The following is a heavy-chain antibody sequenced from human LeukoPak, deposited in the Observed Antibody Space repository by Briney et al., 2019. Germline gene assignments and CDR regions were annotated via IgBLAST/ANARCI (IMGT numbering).Heavy chain of an antibody. Sequence: ASVKVSCKASGGTFSSYAISWVRQAPGQGLEWMGGIIPIFGTANYAQKFQGRVTITADESTSTAYMELSNLRSEDTAVYYCARDYDFWSGYYGGYYYYYGMDVWGQGTTVTVSS. CDR2: IIPIFGTA. V-gene: IGHV1-69*13. D-gene: IGHD3-3*01. CDR3: ARDYDFWSGYYGGYYYYYGMDV. J-gene: IGHJ6*02. CDR1: GGTFSSYA.